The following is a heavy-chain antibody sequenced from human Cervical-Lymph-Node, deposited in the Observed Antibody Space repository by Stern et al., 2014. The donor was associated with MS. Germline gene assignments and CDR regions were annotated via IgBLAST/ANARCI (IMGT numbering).Heavy chain of an antibody. CDR2: VHYSGTT. V-gene: IGHV4-59*08. Sequence: VQLVESGPGLVKPSETLSLTCSVSGGSISSYYWNWIRQPPGKGLEWIANVHYSGTTNYNPSLKSRVTILLATSQNKLLLKLPSGTAADTAVYYCAGSGTYYPDYWGQGILVTVSS. J-gene: IGHJ4*02. D-gene: IGHD3-3*01. CDR3: AGSGTYYPDY. CDR1: GGSISSYY.